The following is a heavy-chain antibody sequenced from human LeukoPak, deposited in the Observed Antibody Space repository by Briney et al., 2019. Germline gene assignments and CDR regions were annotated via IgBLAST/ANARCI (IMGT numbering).Heavy chain of an antibody. CDR2: ISAYNGNT. CDR1: GYTFTSYG. V-gene: IGHV1-18*01. Sequence: ASVKVSCKASGYTFTSYGISWVRQAPGQGLEWMGWISAYNGNTNYAQKLQGRVTMTTDTSTSTAYTELRSLRSDDTAVYYCARDRQGIAVAGTLYCYYYGMDVWGQGTTVTVSS. CDR3: ARDRQGIAVAGTLYCYYYGMDV. D-gene: IGHD6-19*01. J-gene: IGHJ6*02.